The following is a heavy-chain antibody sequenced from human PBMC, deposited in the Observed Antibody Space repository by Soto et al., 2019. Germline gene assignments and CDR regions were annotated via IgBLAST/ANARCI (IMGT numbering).Heavy chain of an antibody. Sequence: QVQLQESGPGLVKPSETLSLTCSISGGSISDYQWNWIRQPPGKGLEWIGYIYYSGRTNYNPSLKSRITISLDTSTRQFSLRLRSVTAADTAVYYCARMRGLGEISPYLDYWGQVALVTVSS. J-gene: IGHJ4*02. CDR3: ARMRGLGEISPYLDY. CDR1: GGSISDYQ. CDR2: IYYSGRT. D-gene: IGHD3-16*01. V-gene: IGHV4-59*01.